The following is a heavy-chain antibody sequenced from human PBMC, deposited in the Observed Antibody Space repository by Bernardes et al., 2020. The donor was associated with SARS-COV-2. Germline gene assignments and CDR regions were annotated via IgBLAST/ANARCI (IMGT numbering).Heavy chain of an antibody. V-gene: IGHV1-69*04. CDR1: GGTFNSYV. Sequence: SMKVSCKASGGTFNSYVINWVRQAPGQGLEWMGRVIPIVRITEYAQRFQGRVTFTADKSTNTALMELSSLTSEDTALYYCARSIYCTITSCYQTHGYGVDVWGQGTTVTVSS. CDR3: ARSIYCTITSCYQTHGYGVDV. D-gene: IGHD2-2*01. CDR2: VIPIVRIT. J-gene: IGHJ6*02.